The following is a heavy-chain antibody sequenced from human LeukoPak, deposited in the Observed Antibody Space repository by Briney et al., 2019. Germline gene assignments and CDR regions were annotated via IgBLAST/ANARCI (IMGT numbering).Heavy chain of an antibody. J-gene: IGHJ4*02. CDR1: GYTFTNFG. Sequence: ASVKVSCKASGYTFTNFGISWVRQAPGQGLEWMGWISASNSNTNYAQNLQGRVTMTTDTSTSTAYMELRSLRSDDTAVYYCARALNPGYSRFWGQGTLVTVSA. CDR3: ARALNPGYSRF. CDR2: ISASNSNT. V-gene: IGHV1-18*04. D-gene: IGHD5-12*01.